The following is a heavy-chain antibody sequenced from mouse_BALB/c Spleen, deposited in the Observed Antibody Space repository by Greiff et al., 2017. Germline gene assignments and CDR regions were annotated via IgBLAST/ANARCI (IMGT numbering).Heavy chain of an antibody. CDR1: GFPFSSYT. Sequence: LVESGGGLVQPGGSLKLPCAASGFPFSSYTMSWVRQTPEKRLEWVAYISNGGGSTYYPDTVMCRFTIPRDNAKNTLYLQTSSLKSEDTAMYYCERHSISRFTTVLDYWGQGTTLTVSS. J-gene: IGHJ2*01. CDR3: ERHSISRFTTVLDY. V-gene: IGHV5-12-2*01. D-gene: IGHD1-1*01. CDR2: ISNGGGST.